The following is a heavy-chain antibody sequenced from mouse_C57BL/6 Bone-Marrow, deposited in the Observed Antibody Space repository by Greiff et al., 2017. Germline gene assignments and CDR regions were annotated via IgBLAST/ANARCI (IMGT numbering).Heavy chain of an antibody. CDR3: AIRGYFDY. CDR1: GFTFSSYA. J-gene: IGHJ2*01. V-gene: IGHV5-4*01. CDR2: ISDGGSYT. Sequence: EVQRVESGGGLVKPGGSLKLSCAASGFTFSSYAMSWVRQTPEKRLEWVATISDGGSYTYYPANVKGRFTISRDNAKNNLYLQMSHLKSEDTAMYYCAIRGYFDYWGQGTTLTVSS.